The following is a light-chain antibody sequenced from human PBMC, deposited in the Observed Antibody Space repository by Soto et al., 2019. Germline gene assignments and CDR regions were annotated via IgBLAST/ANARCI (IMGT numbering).Light chain of an antibody. CDR2: EVS. CDR3: SSYTSSNTNV. Sequence: QAVVTQPASVSGSPGQSITISCTGTSSDVGGYNYVSWYQQHPGKAPKLIIYEVSNRPSGVSNRFSGSKSDNTASLTISGLQAEDEADYYCSSYTSSNTNVFGTGTKVTVL. CDR1: SSDVGGYNY. J-gene: IGLJ1*01. V-gene: IGLV2-14*01.